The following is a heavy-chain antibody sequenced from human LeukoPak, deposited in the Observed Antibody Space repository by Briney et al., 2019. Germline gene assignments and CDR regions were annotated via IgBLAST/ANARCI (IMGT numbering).Heavy chain of an antibody. D-gene: IGHD6-6*01. CDR3: AGARTDYYYMDV. J-gene: IGHJ6*03. CDR1: GGSIGASINSPNW. CDR2: IFHSGST. Sequence: SETLSLTCAVSGGSIGASINSPNWWSWVRQPPGKGLEWIGEIFHSGSTNYNPSLKSRVTIPVDTSKNQFSLKLSSVTAADTAVYYCAGARTDYYYMDVWGKGTTVTVSS. V-gene: IGHV4-4*02.